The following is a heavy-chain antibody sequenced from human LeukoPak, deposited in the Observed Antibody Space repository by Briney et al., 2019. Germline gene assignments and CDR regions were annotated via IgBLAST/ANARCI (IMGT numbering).Heavy chain of an antibody. CDR3: AKGESSSWFD. D-gene: IGHD6-13*01. Sequence: PGGSLRLSCAASGFXFSTYWIEWVRQTPGRGLVWVSRITGDGTTTTYADSVKGRFTISRDNAKNTLYLQMNSLRVEDTAVYYCAKGESSSWFDWGQGSLVTVSS. CDR2: ITGDGTTT. CDR1: GFXFSTYW. V-gene: IGHV3-74*01. J-gene: IGHJ4*02.